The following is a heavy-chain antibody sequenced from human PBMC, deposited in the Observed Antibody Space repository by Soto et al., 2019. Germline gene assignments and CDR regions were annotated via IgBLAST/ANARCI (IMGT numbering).Heavy chain of an antibody. J-gene: IGHJ6*02. V-gene: IGHV1-18*01. Sequence: QVQLVQSGAEVKKPGASVKVSCKASGYTFTSYGISWVRQAPGQGLEWMGWISAYNGNTNYAQKRQGRVTMTTDTPTSPAYMELRSLRSDDTAVYYCARGRVTTVTTFHYYYGMDVWGQGTTVTVSS. CDR1: GYTFTSYG. D-gene: IGHD4-17*01. CDR2: ISAYNGNT. CDR3: ARGRVTTVTTFHYYYGMDV.